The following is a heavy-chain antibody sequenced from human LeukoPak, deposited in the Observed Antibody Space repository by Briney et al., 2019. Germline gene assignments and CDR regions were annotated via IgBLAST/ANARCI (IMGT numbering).Heavy chain of an antibody. CDR3: AKDLGYYYGSGSYPSDY. CDR2: ISGSGGST. V-gene: IGHV3-23*01. J-gene: IGHJ4*02. D-gene: IGHD3-10*01. CDR1: GFTFSSYA. Sequence: GRSLRLSCAASGFTFSSYAMSWVRQAPGKGLEWVSAISGSGGSTYYAGSVKGRFTISRDNSKNTLYLQMNSLRAEDTAVYYCAKDLGYYYGSGSYPSDYWGQGTLVTVSS.